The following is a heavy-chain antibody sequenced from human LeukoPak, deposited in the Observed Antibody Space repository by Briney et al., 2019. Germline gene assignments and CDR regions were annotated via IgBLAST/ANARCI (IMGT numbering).Heavy chain of an antibody. CDR1: GGSISSHY. Sequence: PSETLPLTCTVSGGSISSHYWSWIRQPPGKGLEWIGYIYYSGSTNYNPSLKSRVTISVDTSKDQFSLKLSSVTAADTAVYYCASIAARSRSGAFDIWGQGTMVTVSS. CDR2: IYYSGST. J-gene: IGHJ3*02. CDR3: ASIAARSRSGAFDI. V-gene: IGHV4-59*11. D-gene: IGHD6-6*01.